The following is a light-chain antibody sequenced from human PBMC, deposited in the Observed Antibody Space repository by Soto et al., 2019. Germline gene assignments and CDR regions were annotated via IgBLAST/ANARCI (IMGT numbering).Light chain of an antibody. CDR1: GSDVGGYDY. J-gene: IGLJ1*01. CDR3: SSYTSSSTYV. Sequence: QSALTQPASVSGSPGQSITISCTGNGSDVGGYDYVSWYQHHPGKAPKVMIYEVTNRPSGVSNRFSGSKSGNTASLTISGLLAEDEADYYCSSYTSSSTYVFGTGTKATVL. CDR2: EVT. V-gene: IGLV2-14*01.